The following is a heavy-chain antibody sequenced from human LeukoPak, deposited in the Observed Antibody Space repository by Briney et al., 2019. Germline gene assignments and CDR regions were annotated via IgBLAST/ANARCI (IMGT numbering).Heavy chain of an antibody. CDR2: ISANSGDT. Sequence: ASVTDTFISTGYTYTINGINWGRPAPGRGLEWMGWISANSGDTIYAEKFHGRVTLTRDTSTGTAYMELNSLTYDDTAVYYCARDRCGAFDYWGQGTLVTVSS. D-gene: IGHD2-21*01. CDR1: GYTYTING. V-gene: IGHV1-18*01. CDR3: ARDRCGAFDY. J-gene: IGHJ4*02.